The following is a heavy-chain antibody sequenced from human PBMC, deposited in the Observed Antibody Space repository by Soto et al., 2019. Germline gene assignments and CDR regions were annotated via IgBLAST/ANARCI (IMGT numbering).Heavy chain of an antibody. D-gene: IGHD2-15*01. CDR2: ITSSSSHI. CDR3: AKRRDCSGGSCPVAFDY. J-gene: IGHJ4*02. Sequence: GGSLRLSCAASGLTFSGYGMNWVRQAPGKGLEWVSSITSSSSHIYYADSVKGRFTISRDNSKNTLYLQMNSLRAEDTAVYYCAKRRDCSGGSCPVAFDYWGQGTLVTVSS. CDR1: GLTFSGYG. V-gene: IGHV3-21*01.